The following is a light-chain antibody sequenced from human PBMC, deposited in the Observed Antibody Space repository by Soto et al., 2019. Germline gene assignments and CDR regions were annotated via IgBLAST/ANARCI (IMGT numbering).Light chain of an antibody. CDR1: QNINGW. CDR2: AAS. CDR3: QQSYSIPWT. J-gene: IGKJ1*01. Sequence: DFHMTHSPTTLSASVLYRVTITFQASQNINGWLAWYQRKPGKAPNLLIYAASNLQSAVPSRFSGSGSGTDFTLTISSLQPEDFATYSCQQSYSIPWTFGQGTKVDIK. V-gene: IGKV1-39*01.